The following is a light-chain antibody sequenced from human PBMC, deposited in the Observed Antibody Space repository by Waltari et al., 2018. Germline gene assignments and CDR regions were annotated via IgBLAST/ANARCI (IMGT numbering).Light chain of an antibody. V-gene: IGKV3-15*01. CDR1: QRINSN. CDR2: EAS. Sequence: IVMTQSQATLSVSPGEGATLSCRASQRINSNVAWYQQKPGQAPRPLIYEASTRATGVPARFSGIGSGTEFTLTISSLQSEDSATYYCQQYNNGPPETFGQGTKVEIK. J-gene: IGKJ1*01. CDR3: QQYNNGPPET.